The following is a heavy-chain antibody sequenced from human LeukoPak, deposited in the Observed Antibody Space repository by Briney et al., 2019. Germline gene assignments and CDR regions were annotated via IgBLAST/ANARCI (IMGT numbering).Heavy chain of an antibody. V-gene: IGHV3-11*01. D-gene: IGHD6-19*01. CDR1: GFTFSDYY. CDR2: ISSSGSTI. J-gene: IGHJ4*02. CDR3: ARDIAVAGNDY. Sequence: GGSLRLSCAASGFTFSDYYMSRIRQAPGKGLEWVSYISSSGSTIYYADSVKGRFTISRDNAKNSLYLQMNSLRAEDTAVYYRARDIAVAGNDYWGQGTLVTVSS.